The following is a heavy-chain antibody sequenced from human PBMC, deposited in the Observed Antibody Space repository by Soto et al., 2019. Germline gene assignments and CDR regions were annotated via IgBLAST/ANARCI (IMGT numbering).Heavy chain of an antibody. V-gene: IGHV3-7*03. CDR3: VTGYHSDY. Sequence: EVQLLESGGGLVQPGGSLRLSCAASGISTSSYWMGWVRQAPGRGLEWVASIKKDGTEKYYMDSLKGRFTISRDNALNSLYLQMNSLRAEDTAVYFCVTGYHSDYWGQGTLVTVSS. CDR1: GISTSSYW. D-gene: IGHD5-18*01. CDR2: IKKDGTEK. J-gene: IGHJ4*02.